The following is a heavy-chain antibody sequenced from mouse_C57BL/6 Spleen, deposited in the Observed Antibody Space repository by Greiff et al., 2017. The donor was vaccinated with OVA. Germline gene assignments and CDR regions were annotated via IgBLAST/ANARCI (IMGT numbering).Heavy chain of an antibody. CDR1: GYAFTNYL. J-gene: IGHJ2*01. Sequence: VQLQQSGAELVRPGTSVKVSCKASGYAFTNYLIEWVKQRPGQGLEWIGVINPGSGGTNYNEKFKGKATLTADKSSSTAYMQLSSLTSEDSAVYFCARWVTTVYYFDYWGQGTTLTFSS. CDR3: ARWVTTVYYFDY. CDR2: INPGSGGT. D-gene: IGHD1-1*01. V-gene: IGHV1-54*01.